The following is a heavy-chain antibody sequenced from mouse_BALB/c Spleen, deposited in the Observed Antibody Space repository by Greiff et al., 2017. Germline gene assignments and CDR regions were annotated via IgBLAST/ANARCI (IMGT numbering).Heavy chain of an antibody. CDR3: ASDKDYYDSPYFDD. V-gene: IGHV5-9-4*01. CDR1: GFTFSSYA. CDR2: ISSGGSYT. D-gene: IGHD1-1*01. J-gene: IGHJ2*01. Sequence: EVKLVESGGGLVKPGGSLKLSCAASGFTFSSYAMSWVRQSPEKRLEWVAEISSGGSYTYYPDTVTGRFTISRDNAKNTLYLEMSSLRSEDTAMYYCASDKDYYDSPYFDDWGQGTTGTVSS.